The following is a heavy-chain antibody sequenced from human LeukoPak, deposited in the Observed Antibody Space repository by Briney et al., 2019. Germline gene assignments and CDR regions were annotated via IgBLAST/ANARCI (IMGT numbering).Heavy chain of an antibody. J-gene: IGHJ4*02. CDR3: ASTSDYSSGYFDY. CDR2: TYYRSKWYS. Sequence: SQTLSLTCAISGDSVSSNSAAWNWIRQSPSRGLEWLGRTYYRSKWYSDYAVSVNSRITINPDTSKNQFSLQLKSVTPEDTAVYYCASTSDYSSGYFDYWGQGNLVTVSS. D-gene: IGHD3-10*01. CDR1: GDSVSSNSAA. V-gene: IGHV6-1*01.